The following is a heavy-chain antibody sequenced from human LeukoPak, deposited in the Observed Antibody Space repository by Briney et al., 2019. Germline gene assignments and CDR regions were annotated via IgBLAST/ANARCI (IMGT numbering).Heavy chain of an antibody. CDR2: INPNSGGT. CDR3: ARYDRIQLKARDYYYMDV. D-gene: IGHD5-18*01. Sequence: ASVKVSCKASGYTFTGYYMHWVRQAPGQGLEWMGWINPNSGGTNYAQKFQGRVTITRDTSASTAYMELRSLRSDDTAVYYCARYDRIQLKARDYYYMDVWGKGTTVTISS. CDR1: GYTFTGYY. V-gene: IGHV1-2*02. J-gene: IGHJ6*03.